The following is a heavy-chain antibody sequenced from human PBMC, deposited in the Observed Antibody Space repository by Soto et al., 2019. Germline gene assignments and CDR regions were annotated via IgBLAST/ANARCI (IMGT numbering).Heavy chain of an antibody. Sequence: SETLSLTCTVSGGSISSGGYYWSWIRQHPGKGLEWIGYIYYSGSTYYNPSLESRVTISVDTSKNQFSLKLSSVTAADTAVYYCARVPSDYYDSSGYYYLYFDYWGQGTLVTVSS. CDR2: IYYSGST. CDR1: GGSISSGGYY. CDR3: ARVPSDYYDSSGYYYLYFDY. D-gene: IGHD3-22*01. J-gene: IGHJ4*02. V-gene: IGHV4-31*03.